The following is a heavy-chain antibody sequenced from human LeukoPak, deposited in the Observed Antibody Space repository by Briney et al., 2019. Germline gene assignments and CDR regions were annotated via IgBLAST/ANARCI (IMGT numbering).Heavy chain of an antibody. D-gene: IGHD4-23*01. V-gene: IGHV3-74*03. Sequence: GGSLRLSCAASGFTFSSYSMNWVRQAPGKGLVWVSRIKSDGSSIMYADSVRGRFTISRDNAKNTLYLQMNSLRAEDTAVYYCARDLDYGGRSNFDHWGQGTLVTVSS. CDR2: IKSDGSSI. CDR3: ARDLDYGGRSNFDH. CDR1: GFTFSSYS. J-gene: IGHJ4*02.